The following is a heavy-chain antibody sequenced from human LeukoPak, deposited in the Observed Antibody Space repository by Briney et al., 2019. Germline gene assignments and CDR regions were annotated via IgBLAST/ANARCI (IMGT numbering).Heavy chain of an antibody. V-gene: IGHV1-18*01. CDR1: GYTFTSYG. D-gene: IGHD3-9*01. J-gene: IGHJ6*03. Sequence: GASVKVSCKASGYTFTSYGISWVRQAPGQGLEWMGWISAYNGNTNYAQKLQGRVTMTTDTSTSTAYMELRSLRSDDTAVYYCARDFRWYFDWLSARLLRGYYMDVWGKGTTVTVSS. CDR3: ARDFRWYFDWLSARLLRGYYMDV. CDR2: ISAYNGNT.